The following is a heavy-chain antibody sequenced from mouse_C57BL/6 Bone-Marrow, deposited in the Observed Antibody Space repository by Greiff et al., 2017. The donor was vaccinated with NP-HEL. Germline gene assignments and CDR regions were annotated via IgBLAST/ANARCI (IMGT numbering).Heavy chain of an antibody. CDR2: IYPRSGNT. D-gene: IGHD1-1*01. CDR3: ARRITTVVATDFDY. Sequence: VNVVESGAELARPGASVKLSCKASGYTFTSYGISWVKQRTGQGLEWIGEIYPRSGNTYYNEKFKGKATLTADKSSSTAYMELRSLTSEDSAVYFCARRITTVVATDFDYWGQGTTLTVSS. V-gene: IGHV1-81*01. J-gene: IGHJ2*01. CDR1: GYTFTSYG.